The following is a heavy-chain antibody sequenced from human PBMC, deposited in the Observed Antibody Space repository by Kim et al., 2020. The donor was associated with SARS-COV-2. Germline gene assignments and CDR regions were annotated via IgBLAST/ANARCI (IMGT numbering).Heavy chain of an antibody. CDR2: IHQGGSEK. D-gene: IGHD3-22*01. CDR3: ASSRFTTRGGGDN. Sequence: GGSLRLSCAASGFTFSTYWMSWVRQAPGKGLEWVANIHQGGSEKYYLDSVEGRFTISRDNAKNSLFLQMNSLRAEDTAVYYCASSRFTTRGGGDNWGQGTLVTVSS. J-gene: IGHJ4*02. CDR1: GFTFSTYW. V-gene: IGHV3-7*01.